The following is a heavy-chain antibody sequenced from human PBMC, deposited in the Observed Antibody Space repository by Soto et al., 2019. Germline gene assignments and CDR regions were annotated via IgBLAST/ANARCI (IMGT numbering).Heavy chain of an antibody. Sequence: HPGGSLRLSCAASGFTFSSYAMSWVRQAPGKGLEWVSAISGSGGSTYYADSVKGRFTISRDNSKNTLYLQMNSLRAEDTAVYYCAKGHRTPSSTRILIYYGMDVWGQGTTVTVSS. V-gene: IGHV3-23*01. D-gene: IGHD3-16*01. CDR1: GFTFSSYA. CDR2: ISGSGGST. CDR3: AKGHRTPSSTRILIYYGMDV. J-gene: IGHJ6*02.